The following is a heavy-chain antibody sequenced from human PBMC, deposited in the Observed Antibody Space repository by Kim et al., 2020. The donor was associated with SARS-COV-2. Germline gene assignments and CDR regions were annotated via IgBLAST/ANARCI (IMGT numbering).Heavy chain of an antibody. D-gene: IGHD6-13*01. Sequence: SETLSLTCAVYGGSFSGYSWSWIRQPPGKGLEWIGEINHSGSTNSNPSLKSRVTISVDTSKNQFSLKLSSVTAADTAVYYCASTVQGSSIYFYYYYMDVWGKGTTVTDSS. CDR2: INHSGST. CDR3: ASTVQGSSIYFYYYYMDV. V-gene: IGHV4-34*01. CDR1: GGSFSGYS. J-gene: IGHJ6*03.